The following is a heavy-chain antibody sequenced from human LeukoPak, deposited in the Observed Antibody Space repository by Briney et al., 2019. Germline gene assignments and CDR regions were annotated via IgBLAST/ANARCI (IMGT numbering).Heavy chain of an antibody. D-gene: IGHD1-26*01. CDR2: ISSSTSYI. J-gene: IGHJ4*02. V-gene: IGHV3-21*01. Sequence: GGSLRLSCAASGFTFSRNSMNWVRQAPGKGLEWVSSISSSTSYIYYADSVKGRFTISRDNAKNSLYLQMNSLRAEDTAAYYCARAGGSYYFDYWGQGTLVTVSS. CDR1: GFTFSRNS. CDR3: ARAGGSYYFDY.